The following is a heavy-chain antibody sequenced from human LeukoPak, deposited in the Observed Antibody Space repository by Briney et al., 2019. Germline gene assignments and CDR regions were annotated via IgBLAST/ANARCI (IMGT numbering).Heavy chain of an antibody. Sequence: GASVKVPRKASGYTFTVYFMHWVREAPGQGPEWMGWINPNSGGTNYAQKCQGRVTMTRDTSISTAYMELSRLRSDDTAVYYCARRGVGATTDLDYWGQGTLVTVSS. CDR3: ARRGVGATTDLDY. CDR2: INPNSGGT. CDR1: GYTFTVYF. J-gene: IGHJ4*02. D-gene: IGHD1-26*01. V-gene: IGHV1-2*02.